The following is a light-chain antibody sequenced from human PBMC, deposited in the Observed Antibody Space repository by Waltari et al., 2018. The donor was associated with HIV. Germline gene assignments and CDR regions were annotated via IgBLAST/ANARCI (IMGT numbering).Light chain of an antibody. Sequence: QSVLTQPPSASGTPGQRVTISCSGSSSNIGSNTVNWYQHLPGTAPKVLIYSNNQPPSEVPDRFSGSKSGTSVSLAISGLQSEDEADYYCATWDDSLNGVVFGGGTKLTV. CDR1: SSNIGSNT. J-gene: IGLJ2*01. CDR2: SNN. V-gene: IGLV1-44*01. CDR3: ATWDDSLNGVV.